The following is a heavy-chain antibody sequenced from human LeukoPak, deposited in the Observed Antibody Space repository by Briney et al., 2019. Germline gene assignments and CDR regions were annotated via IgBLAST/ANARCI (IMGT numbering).Heavy chain of an antibody. CDR2: ISAYNGNT. Sequence: ASVKVSCKASGYTFTSYGISWVRQAPGQGLEWMGWISAYNGNTNYAQKLQGRVTMTTDTSTSTAYMELRSLRSDDTAVYYCARDRWFGELWYRGWFDPWGQGTLVTVSS. V-gene: IGHV1-18*01. J-gene: IGHJ5*02. CDR3: ARDRWFGELWYRGWFDP. D-gene: IGHD3-10*01. CDR1: GYTFTSYG.